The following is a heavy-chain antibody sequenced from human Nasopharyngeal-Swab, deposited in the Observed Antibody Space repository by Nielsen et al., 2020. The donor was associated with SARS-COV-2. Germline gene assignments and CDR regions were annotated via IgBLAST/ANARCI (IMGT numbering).Heavy chain of an antibody. Sequence: SETLSLTCTVSGGSISSSYYWGWIRQPPGKGLEWIGSIYYSGSTYYNPSLKSRVTISVDTSKNQFSLKLSSVTAADTAVYYCASSWGGLRQFDYWGQGTLVTVSS. J-gene: IGHJ4*02. V-gene: IGHV4-39*07. CDR2: IYYSGST. D-gene: IGHD3-10*01. CDR1: GGSISSSYY. CDR3: ASSWGGLRQFDY.